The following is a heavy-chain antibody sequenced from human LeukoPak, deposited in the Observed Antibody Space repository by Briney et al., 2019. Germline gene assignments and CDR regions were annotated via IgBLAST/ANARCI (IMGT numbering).Heavy chain of an antibody. CDR2: MNPNSGNT. CDR3: ARGPMGRDGYNWYY. Sequence: ASVKVSCKASGYTFTSYDINWVREATGQGLEWMGWMNPNSGNTGYAQKFQGRVTMTRNTSISTAYMELSSLRSEDTAVYYCARGPMGRDGYNWYYWGQGTLVTVPS. CDR1: GYTFTSYD. J-gene: IGHJ4*02. V-gene: IGHV1-8*01. D-gene: IGHD5-24*01.